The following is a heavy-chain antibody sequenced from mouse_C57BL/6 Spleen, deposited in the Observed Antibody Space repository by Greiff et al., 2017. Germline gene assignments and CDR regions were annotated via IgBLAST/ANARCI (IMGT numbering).Heavy chain of an antibody. CDR1: GFTFSSYA. V-gene: IGHV5-4*01. Sequence: VQLQQSGGGLVKPGGSLKLSCAASGFTFSSYAMSWVRQTPEKRLEWVATISDGGSYTYYPDNVKGRFTIARDNAKNNLYLQMSHLKSEDTAMYYCARDGDGWYDYWGQGTTLTVSA. CDR3: ARDGDGWYDY. J-gene: IGHJ2*01. CDR2: ISDGGSYT. D-gene: IGHD2-3*01.